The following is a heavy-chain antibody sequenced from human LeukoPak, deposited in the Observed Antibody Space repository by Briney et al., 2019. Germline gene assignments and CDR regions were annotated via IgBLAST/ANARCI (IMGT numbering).Heavy chain of an antibody. J-gene: IGHJ6*02. V-gene: IGHV1-69*01. CDR2: VIPIFGTA. Sequence: AAVKVSCKASGGTFISYAISWVRQAPGQGLEWMGGVIPIFGTANYAQKFQGRVTITADESTSTAYMELSSLRSEDTAVYYCARFQLERRPSSYYYGMDVWGQGTTVTVSS. D-gene: IGHD1-1*01. CDR1: GGTFISYA. CDR3: ARFQLERRPSSYYYGMDV.